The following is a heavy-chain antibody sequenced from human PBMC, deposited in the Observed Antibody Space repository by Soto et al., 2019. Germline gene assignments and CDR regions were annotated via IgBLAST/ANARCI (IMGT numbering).Heavy chain of an antibody. CDR3: ARRSSSSLGSLFDP. Sequence: KPSETLSLTCTVSGGSMSSSTYYWDWIRQPPGKGLEWIGAMYYTGNKNYNPSLESRVTMSVDTSKNQFSLKLSSVTPTDTAVYYCARRSSSSLGSLFDPWGRGILVTVSS. D-gene: IGHD6-6*01. J-gene: IGHJ5*02. V-gene: IGHV4-39*01. CDR1: GGSMSSSTYY. CDR2: MYYTGNK.